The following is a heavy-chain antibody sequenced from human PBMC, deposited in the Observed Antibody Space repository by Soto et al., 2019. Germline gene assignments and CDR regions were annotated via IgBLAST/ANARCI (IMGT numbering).Heavy chain of an antibody. D-gene: IGHD2-15*01. CDR1: GGSFSGYY. J-gene: IGHJ4*02. CDR2: INHSGTT. Sequence: QVQLQQWGAGLLKPSETLSLTCAVYGGSFSGYYWSWIRQPPGKGLEWIGEINHSGTTNYNPSLXSRFTISVATPXTXFXXELSSVTAADTGVYYCARAAPRYCSGGSCYSGRDYWGPGTLVTVSS. CDR3: ARAAPRYCSGGSCYSGRDY. V-gene: IGHV4-34*01.